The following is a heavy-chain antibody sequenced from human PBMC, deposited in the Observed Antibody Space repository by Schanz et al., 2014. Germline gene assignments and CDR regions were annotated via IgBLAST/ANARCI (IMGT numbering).Heavy chain of an antibody. V-gene: IGHV3-30*04. J-gene: IGHJ4*02. CDR1: GFTVRSYA. CDR3: AKEESPPSRVDY. Sequence: VQVVESGGGLVQPGGSLRLSCAASGFTVRSYAMHWVRQAPGKGLEWVAAISYDGSNQYYTDSVKGRFTVSRDNSKNTVYLQMNSLRAEDTAVYYCAKEESPPSRVDYWGQGTLVTVSS. CDR2: ISYDGSNQ.